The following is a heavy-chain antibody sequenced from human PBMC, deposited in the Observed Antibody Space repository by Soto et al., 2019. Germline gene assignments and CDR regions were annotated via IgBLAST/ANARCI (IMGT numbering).Heavy chain of an antibody. V-gene: IGHV1-3*01. CDR3: ARSIVVVTALDY. CDR1: GYTFTGYA. D-gene: IGHD2-21*02. CDR2: INAGNGNT. Sequence: ASVKVSCKASGYTFTGYAMHWVRQAPGQRLEWMGWINAGNGNTKYSQKFQGRVTITRDTSASTAYMELSSLRSEDTAVYYCARSIVVVTALDYWGQGTLVSVSS. J-gene: IGHJ4*02.